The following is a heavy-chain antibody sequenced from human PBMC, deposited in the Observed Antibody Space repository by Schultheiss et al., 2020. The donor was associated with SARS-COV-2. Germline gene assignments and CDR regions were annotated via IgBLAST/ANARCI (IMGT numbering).Heavy chain of an antibody. J-gene: IGHJ1*01. V-gene: IGHV3-30*07. Sequence: GGSLRLSCAASGFTFSSYAMHWVRQAPGKGLEWVAVISYDGSNKYYADSVKGRFTISRDNSKNTLYLQMNSLRAEDMAVYYCAKDGIAAAHRSEYFQHWGQGTLVTVSS. CDR1: GFTFSSYA. CDR3: AKDGIAAAHRSEYFQH. CDR2: ISYDGSNK. D-gene: IGHD6-13*01.